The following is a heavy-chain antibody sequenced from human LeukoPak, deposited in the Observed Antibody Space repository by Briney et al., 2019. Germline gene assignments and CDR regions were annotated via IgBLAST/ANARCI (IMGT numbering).Heavy chain of an antibody. Sequence: PGGSLRLSCAASGFTFDDYAMHWVRHAPGKGLEWVSLVSGDGGTTYYADSVKGRFTISRDNSKNSLYLQMNSLRTEDTALYYCAKDEGRCLDYCGQGTLVTVSS. D-gene: IGHD4/OR15-4a*01. J-gene: IGHJ4*02. CDR2: VSGDGGTT. V-gene: IGHV3-43*02. CDR3: AKDEGRCLDY. CDR1: GFTFDDYA.